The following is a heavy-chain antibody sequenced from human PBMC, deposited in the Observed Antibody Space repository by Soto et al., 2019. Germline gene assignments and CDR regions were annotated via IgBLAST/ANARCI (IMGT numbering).Heavy chain of an antibody. V-gene: IGHV4-30-4*01. Sequence: SETLSLTCTVSGGSISSGDYYWSWIRQPPGKGLEWIGYIYYSGSTYYNPSLKSRVTISVDTSKNQFSLKLSSVTAADTAVYYCARVKVHMIVVVITRVDAFDIWGQGTMVTVS. CDR1: GGSISSGDYY. D-gene: IGHD3-22*01. CDR2: IYYSGST. J-gene: IGHJ3*02. CDR3: ARVKVHMIVVVITRVDAFDI.